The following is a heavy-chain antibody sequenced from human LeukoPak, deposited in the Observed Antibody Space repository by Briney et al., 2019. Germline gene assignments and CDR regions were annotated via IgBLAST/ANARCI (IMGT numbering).Heavy chain of an antibody. CDR2: ISYDGSNN. J-gene: IGHJ6*02. CDR3: ARARGYYGSGHGMDV. V-gene: IGHV3-30-3*01. D-gene: IGHD3-10*01. CDR1: GFTLSSYA. Sequence: PGRSLRLSCAVSGFTLSSYAMHWVRHAPGKGLEWVAVISYDGSNNGYADSVKGRFTISRDNSKNTLYLQMNSLRAEDTAVYYCARARGYYGSGHGMDVWGQGTTVTVSS.